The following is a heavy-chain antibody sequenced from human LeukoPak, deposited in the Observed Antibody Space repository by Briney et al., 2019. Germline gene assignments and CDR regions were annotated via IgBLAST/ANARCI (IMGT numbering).Heavy chain of an antibody. CDR1: GGPVSNCY. Sequence: SETLYLTCSVSGGPVSNCYWTWIRQPAGKGLEWIGHIYYSRTTNYNPSLKGRVTMSVDTSRNQFSLKLTSVTAADTAVYYCARELNGSYSDCWGQGTLATVSS. CDR2: IYYSRTT. J-gene: IGHJ4*02. D-gene: IGHD1-26*01. CDR3: ARELNGSYSDC. V-gene: IGHV4-4*07.